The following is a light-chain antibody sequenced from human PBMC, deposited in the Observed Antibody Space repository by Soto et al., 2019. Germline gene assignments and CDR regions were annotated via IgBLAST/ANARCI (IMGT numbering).Light chain of an antibody. CDR1: KLGDKY. V-gene: IGLV3-1*01. J-gene: IGLJ2*01. CDR2: QHS. Sequence: SYELTQPPSVSVSPGQTASITCSGDKLGDKYTCWYQQKPGQSPVLVIYQHSQRPSGIPERFSGSNSGNTATLTISGTQAMDEDDYYCQAWDSSTDVVFGGGTKVTVL. CDR3: QAWDSSTDVV.